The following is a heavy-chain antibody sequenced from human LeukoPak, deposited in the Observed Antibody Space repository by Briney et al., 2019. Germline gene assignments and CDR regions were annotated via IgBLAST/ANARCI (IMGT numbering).Heavy chain of an antibody. CDR1: GFSLSTSGVG. Sequence: SGPTLLQPTQTLTLTFTFSGFSLSTSGVGVGWVRQPPGKALEWLALIYWNDDKRYSPSLRSRLTITKDTSKNQVVLTMTNMDPVDTATYYCAHRLLSSRGDDALDIWGQGTMVTVSS. D-gene: IGHD3-10*01. J-gene: IGHJ3*02. CDR3: AHRLLSSRGDDALDI. V-gene: IGHV2-5*01. CDR2: IYWNDDK.